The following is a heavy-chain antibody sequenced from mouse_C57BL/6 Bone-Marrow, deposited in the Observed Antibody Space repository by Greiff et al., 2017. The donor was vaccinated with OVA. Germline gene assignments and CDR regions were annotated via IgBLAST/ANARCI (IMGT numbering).Heavy chain of an antibody. CDR3: VLLAAYFDY. J-gene: IGHJ2*01. CDR1: GYTFTDYY. V-gene: IGHV1-26*01. CDR2: INPNNGGT. D-gene: IGHD3-3*01. Sequence: EVQLQQSGPELVKPGASVKISCKASGYTFTDYYMNWVKQSHGKSLEWIGDINPNNGGTSYNQKFKGKATLTVDKSSSTAYMELRSLTSEDSAVYYCVLLAAYFDYWGQGTTLTVSS.